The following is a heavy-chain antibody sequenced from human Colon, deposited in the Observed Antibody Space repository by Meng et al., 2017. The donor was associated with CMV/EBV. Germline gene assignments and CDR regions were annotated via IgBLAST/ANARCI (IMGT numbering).Heavy chain of an antibody. J-gene: IGHJ5*02. V-gene: IGHV2-5*02. Sequence: QISSKQSGSTLSKPTPPLPLTRTFSGFPLTNKLSSLGWILQSPGKALEWLALIHGDDTEQYSPSLQSRLSATRDTSKNQVVLTLTDMDPVDTATYYCVHRYSSSSGEVSWGQGTLVTVSS. D-gene: IGHD6-6*01. CDR3: VHRYSSSSGEVS. CDR2: IHGDDTE. CDR1: GFPLTNKLSS.